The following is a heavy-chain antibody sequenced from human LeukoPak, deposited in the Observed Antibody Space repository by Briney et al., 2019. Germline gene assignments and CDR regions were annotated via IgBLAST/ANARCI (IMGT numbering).Heavy chain of an antibody. J-gene: IGHJ4*02. CDR1: GFTFNTYT. CDR3: ARGSLGSSTSSDCCPLDY. Sequence: PGRSLSLSCSASGFTFNTYTMNWVRQAPGKGLEWVAVISFDGNNKHHADSVKGRFTISRDNSKNTLYLQVNSLRVDDTAVYYCARGSLGSSTSSDCCPLDYWGQGTLVTVSS. CDR2: ISFDGNNK. V-gene: IGHV3-30-3*01. D-gene: IGHD2-21*01.